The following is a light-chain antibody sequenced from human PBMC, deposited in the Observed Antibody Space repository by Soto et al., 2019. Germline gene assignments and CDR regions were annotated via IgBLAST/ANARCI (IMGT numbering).Light chain of an antibody. CDR3: SSYSSSSALDVI. CDR1: NRDVGGYNY. Sequence: QPVLAQPASVSGSPGQSITISCAGTNRDVGGYNYVSWYQQYPGKAPKLIIYEVTYRLSGVSNRFSGSKSGNTASLTISGLQAEDEADYCSSYSSSSALDVIFGGGTKLTVL. CDR2: EVT. J-gene: IGLJ2*01. V-gene: IGLV2-14*01.